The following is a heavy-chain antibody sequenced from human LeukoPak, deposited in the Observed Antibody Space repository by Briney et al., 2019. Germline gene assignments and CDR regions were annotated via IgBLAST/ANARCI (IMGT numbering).Heavy chain of an antibody. CDR3: ARDSGGDYWFDP. CDR1: GYTFTEYY. CDR2: VNPHSGGT. J-gene: IGHJ5*02. D-gene: IGHD2-21*02. Sequence: ASVKVSCKASGYTFTEYYIHWVRQAPGHGLEWMGWVNPHSGGTNFAQRFRGRVTMTRDTSVSTAYMELSRLRSDDTAVYYCARDSGGDYWFDPWGQGTLVTVSS. V-gene: IGHV1-2*02.